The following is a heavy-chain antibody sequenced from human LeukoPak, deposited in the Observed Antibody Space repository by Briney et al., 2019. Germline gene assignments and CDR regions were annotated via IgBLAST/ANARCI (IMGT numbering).Heavy chain of an antibody. D-gene: IGHD3-10*01. J-gene: IGHJ6*02. CDR2: ISGSGGST. Sequence: GGSLRLSCAASGFTFSSYAMSWVRQAPGKGLEWVSAISGSGGSTYYADSVKGRFTISRDNSKNTLYLQMNSLRAEDTAVYYCARQVLDYYGSGSYYTTYYYYGMDVWGQGTTVTVSS. CDR3: ARQVLDYYGSGSYYTTYYYYGMDV. CDR1: GFTFSSYA. V-gene: IGHV3-23*01.